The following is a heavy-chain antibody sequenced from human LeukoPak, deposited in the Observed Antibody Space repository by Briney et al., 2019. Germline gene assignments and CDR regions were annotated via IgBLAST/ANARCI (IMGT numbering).Heavy chain of an antibody. Sequence: GGSLRLSCAASGFTFSSYAMHRVRQAPGKELEWVAVISYDGSNTYYADSVKGRFTISRDNSKNTLYLQMNSLRAEDTAVYYCARVGTGTADYWGQGTLVTVSS. CDR1: GFTFSSYA. V-gene: IGHV3-30-3*01. D-gene: IGHD1-1*01. CDR3: ARVGTGTADY. CDR2: ISYDGSNT. J-gene: IGHJ4*02.